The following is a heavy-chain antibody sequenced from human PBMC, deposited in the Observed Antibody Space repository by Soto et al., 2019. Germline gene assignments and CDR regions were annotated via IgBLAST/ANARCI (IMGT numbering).Heavy chain of an antibody. J-gene: IGHJ4*02. CDR3: ARDRDYGDYDS. CDR1: GGSMRSYY. V-gene: IGHV4-59*01. Sequence: QVQLQESGPGLVKPSETLSLTCTVSGGSMRSYYWTWIRQPPGKGLEWLGCISYTGNANYDPSLKSRVTISVDASNNQFSLRLDSVTAADTAIYYCARDRDYGDYDSCGQGTLVTVSS. D-gene: IGHD4-17*01. CDR2: ISYTGNA.